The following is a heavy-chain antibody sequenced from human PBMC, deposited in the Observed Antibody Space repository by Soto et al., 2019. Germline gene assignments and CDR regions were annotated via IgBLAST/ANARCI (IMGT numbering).Heavy chain of an antibody. D-gene: IGHD2-2*01. Sequence: GGSLRLSCAASGFTFRVYAMSWFRQAPGRGLEWVSAIGGTGNTTYYADSVKGRFTIARDNSRDTLYLQMTSLRVEDTAVYYCARIRQLLFVSWGQGTLVTVSS. CDR3: ARIRQLLFVS. CDR2: IGGTGNTT. CDR1: GFTFRVYA. V-gene: IGHV3-23*01. J-gene: IGHJ4*02.